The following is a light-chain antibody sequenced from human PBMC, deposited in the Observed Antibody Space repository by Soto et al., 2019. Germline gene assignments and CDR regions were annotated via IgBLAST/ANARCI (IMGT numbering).Light chain of an antibody. CDR3: QQYSTPPT. V-gene: IGKV3-20*01. CDR1: LSLITRY. CDR2: GAN. Sequence: EMVLTQSPVSLSLCPGETATLSGRASLSLITRYLAWYQQKPAQAPRLLIYGANSRATTIPDRFSGSGSGTDFTLTISRQEPEDFAVYSYQQYSTPPTFGPGTRLEIK. J-gene: IGKJ5*01.